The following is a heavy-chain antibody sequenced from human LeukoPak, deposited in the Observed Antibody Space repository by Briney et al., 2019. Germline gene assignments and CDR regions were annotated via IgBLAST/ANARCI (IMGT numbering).Heavy chain of an antibody. CDR2: IYSGNTI. CDR1: GFTFSSYS. V-gene: IGHV3-66*01. D-gene: IGHD3/OR15-3a*01. Sequence: PGGSLRLSCAASGFTFSSYSMNWVRQAPGKGLEWVSVIYSGNTIKYADSVKGRFTISRDNSKNTVYLQMSSLRAEDTALYYCATIGTGDYRDDSWGQGTLVTVSS. CDR3: ATIGTGDYRDDS. J-gene: IGHJ5*01.